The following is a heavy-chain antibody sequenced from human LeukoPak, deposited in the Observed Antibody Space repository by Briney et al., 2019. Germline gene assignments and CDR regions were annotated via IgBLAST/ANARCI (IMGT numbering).Heavy chain of an antibody. CDR2: ISGSSSYI. CDR1: GFSFSTSS. J-gene: IGHJ6*02. CDR3: ARDFLSMVRGVITAYYGMDV. V-gene: IGHV3-21*01. Sequence: GGSLRLSCAASGFSFSTSSMNWVRQAPGKGLEWVSSISGSSSYIYYADSVKGRFTISRDNAKNSLYLQMDSLRAEDTAVYYCARDFLSMVRGVITAYYGMDVWGQGTTVTVSS. D-gene: IGHD3-10*01.